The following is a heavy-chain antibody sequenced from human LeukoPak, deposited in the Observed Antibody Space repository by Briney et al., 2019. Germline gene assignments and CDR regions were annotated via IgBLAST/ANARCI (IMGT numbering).Heavy chain of an antibody. CDR2: INGDGSSK. J-gene: IGHJ4*02. V-gene: IGHV3-23*01. D-gene: IGHD3-10*01. CDR1: GIIFRSYA. CDR3: AKWGAQSGSYRVVDS. Sequence: GGSLRLSCAASGIIFRSYAMSWVRQARGKGLEWVSAINGDGSSKYYADSVKGRFTISRDNSNNTLFLQMNSLRVEDTAVYYCAKWGAQSGSYRVVDSWGRGTLVTVSS.